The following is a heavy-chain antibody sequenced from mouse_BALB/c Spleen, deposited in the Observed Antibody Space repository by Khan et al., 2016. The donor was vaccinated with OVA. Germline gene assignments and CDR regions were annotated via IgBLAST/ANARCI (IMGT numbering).Heavy chain of an antibody. Sequence: VHVKQSGPELVKPGASVKISCKASGYSFTGYFMNWVMQSHGKSLEWIGRINPHIGETFYNQKFRDKATLTVDESSSTDHMELRSLASEYSAVYYCARTYGIDFDYWGQGTTLTVSS. CDR1: GYSFTGYF. J-gene: IGHJ2*01. CDR3: ARTYGIDFDY. D-gene: IGHD1-1*01. CDR2: INPHIGET. V-gene: IGHV1-20*02.